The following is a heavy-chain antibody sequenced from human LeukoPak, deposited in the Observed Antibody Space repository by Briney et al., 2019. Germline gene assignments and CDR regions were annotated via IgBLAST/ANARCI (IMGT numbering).Heavy chain of an antibody. D-gene: IGHD2-21*02. CDR3: ARGGASCGGDCLDY. CDR1: GFTFSSYE. J-gene: IGHJ4*02. Sequence: PGGSLRLSCAASGFTFSSYEMNWVRQAPGKGLEWVSYISSSGSTIYYADSVKGRFTISRDNAKNSLYLQMNSLRAEDTAVYYCARGGASCGGDCLDYWGQGTLVTVSS. CDR2: ISSSGSTI. V-gene: IGHV3-48*03.